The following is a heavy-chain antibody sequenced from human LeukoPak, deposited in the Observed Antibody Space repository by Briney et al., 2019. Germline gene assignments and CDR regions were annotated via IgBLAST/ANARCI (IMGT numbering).Heavy chain of an antibody. CDR2: IYTSGGT. Sequence: PSETLSLTCTVSGGSISGYYWIWIRQPPGKGLEWIGSIYTSGGTNYNPSLKSRLTISVNTSKNQFSLNLSSVTAADTAMYYCARRSHSNWYFDLWGRGTLVTVSS. CDR1: GGSISGYY. J-gene: IGHJ2*01. D-gene: IGHD1-26*01. V-gene: IGHV4-4*09. CDR3: ARRSHSNWYFDL.